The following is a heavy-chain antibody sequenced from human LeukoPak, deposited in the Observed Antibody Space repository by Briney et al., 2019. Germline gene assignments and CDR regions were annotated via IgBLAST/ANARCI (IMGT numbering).Heavy chain of an antibody. CDR1: GFTFSSYG. CDR2: IWDDGSNN. Sequence: GGSLRLAYAASGFTFSSYGMHWVRQAPGKGLEWVAVIWDDGSNNHYADSVKGRFTISRDNSKNTVFLQMNSLRAEDTAVYYCASPTVTTSLDYWGQGTLVTVSS. CDR3: ASPTVTTSLDY. V-gene: IGHV3-33*01. J-gene: IGHJ4*02. D-gene: IGHD4-17*01.